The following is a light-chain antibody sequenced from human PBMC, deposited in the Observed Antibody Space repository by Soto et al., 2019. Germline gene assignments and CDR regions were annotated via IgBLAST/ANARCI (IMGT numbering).Light chain of an antibody. V-gene: IGKV3-20*01. CDR3: QQYGSSHLT. Sequence: EIVLTQSPGTLSLSPGERATLSCRASQSVSSSYLAWYQQKPGQAPRLLIYGASSRATGIPDRFSGSGSGTDFTLTFSRLEPEDFAVYYCQQYGSSHLTFGGGTKVEIK. J-gene: IGKJ4*01. CDR1: QSVSSSY. CDR2: GAS.